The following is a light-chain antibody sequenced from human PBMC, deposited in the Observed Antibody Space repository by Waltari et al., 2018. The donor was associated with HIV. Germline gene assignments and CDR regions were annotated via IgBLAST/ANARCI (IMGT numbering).Light chain of an antibody. J-gene: IGKJ2*01. Sequence: DIQMTQSPSSLSASVGDRVTIVCRASQNMRNILNWYQQKQGKAPQLLIYTASTLQGGVPSRFDGSGSGTDFSLTISSLQPEDFATYFCQQSYSIPYTFGQRTTLEI. CDR1: QNMRNI. V-gene: IGKV1-39*01. CDR2: TAS. CDR3: QQSYSIPYT.